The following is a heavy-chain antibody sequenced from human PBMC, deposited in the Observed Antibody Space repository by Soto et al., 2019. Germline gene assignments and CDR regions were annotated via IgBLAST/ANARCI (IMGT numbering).Heavy chain of an antibody. V-gene: IGHV4-59*01. D-gene: IGHD2-2*01. CDR3: ARLVVPAATIDY. CDR2: IYYSGST. CDR1: GGSISSYY. J-gene: IGHJ4*02. Sequence: SETLSLTCTVSGGSISSYYWSWIRQPPGKGLEWIGYIYYSGSTNYNPSLKSRVTISVDTSKNQFSLKLSSVTAADTAVYYCARLVVPAATIDYWGQGTLVTVSS.